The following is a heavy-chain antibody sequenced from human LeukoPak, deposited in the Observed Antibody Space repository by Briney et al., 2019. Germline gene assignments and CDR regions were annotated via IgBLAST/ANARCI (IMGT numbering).Heavy chain of an antibody. CDR2: IYYSGST. V-gene: IGHV4-30-4*01. D-gene: IGHD2-2*01. Sequence: SQTLSLTCTVSGGSISSGDYYWSWIRQPPGKVLAWTGYIYYSGSTYYNPSLKSRVTISVDTSKNQFSLKLSSVTAADTAVYYCARASTSETYGMDVWGQGTTVTVSS. CDR1: GGSISSGDYY. J-gene: IGHJ6*02. CDR3: ARASTSETYGMDV.